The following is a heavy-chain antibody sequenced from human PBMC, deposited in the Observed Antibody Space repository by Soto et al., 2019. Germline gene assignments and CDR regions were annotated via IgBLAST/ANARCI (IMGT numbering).Heavy chain of an antibody. Sequence: QVQLVESGGGVVQPGRSLRLSCAASGFTFSSYGMHWVRQAPGKGLEWVAVIWYDGSNKYYADSVKGRFTISRDNSKITLYLQMNSLRAEDTAVYYCARGPYDYIWVSYPNWFDPWGQGTLVTVSS. CDR1: GFTFSSYG. J-gene: IGHJ5*02. V-gene: IGHV3-33*01. CDR3: ARGPYDYIWVSYPNWFDP. CDR2: IWYDGSNK. D-gene: IGHD3-16*02.